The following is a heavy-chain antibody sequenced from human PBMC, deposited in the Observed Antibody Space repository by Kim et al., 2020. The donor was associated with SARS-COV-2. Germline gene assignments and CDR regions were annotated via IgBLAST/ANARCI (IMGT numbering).Heavy chain of an antibody. CDR3: ARAAFGVVTFPVDV. V-gene: IGHV3-21*01. D-gene: IGHD3-3*01. Sequence: ANAVQGRFTISRDNAKNSLYLQMNSLRAEDTAVYYCARAAFGVVTFPVDVWGKGTTVTVSS. J-gene: IGHJ6*04.